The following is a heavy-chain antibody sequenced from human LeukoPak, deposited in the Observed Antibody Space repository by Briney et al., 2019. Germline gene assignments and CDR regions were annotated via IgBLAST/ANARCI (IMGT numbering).Heavy chain of an antibody. J-gene: IGHJ3*02. CDR3: ARDSSGWYEDAFDI. V-gene: IGHV1-2*02. Sequence: GASVKVSCKASGYTFTGYYMHWVRQAPGQGLEWMGWINPNSGGTNYAQKFQGRVTMTRDTSISTAYMELSRLRSDDTAVYYCARDSSGWYEDAFDIWGQGTMVTVSS. CDR2: INPNSGGT. CDR1: GYTFTGYY. D-gene: IGHD6-19*01.